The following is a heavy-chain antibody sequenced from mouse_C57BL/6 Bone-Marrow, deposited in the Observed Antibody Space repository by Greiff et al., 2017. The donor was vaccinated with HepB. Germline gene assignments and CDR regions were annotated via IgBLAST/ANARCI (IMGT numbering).Heavy chain of an antibody. J-gene: IGHJ4*01. CDR2: IYPSDSET. CDR1: GYTFTSYW. V-gene: IGHV1-61*01. D-gene: IGHD1-1*01. Sequence: QVQLQQPGAELVRPGSSVKLSCKASGYTFTSYWMDWVKQRPGQGLEWIGNIYPSDSETHYNQKFKDKATLTVDKSSSTAYMQLSSLTSEDSAVYYCARVGINDYYAMDYWGQGTSVTVSS. CDR3: ARVGINDYYAMDY.